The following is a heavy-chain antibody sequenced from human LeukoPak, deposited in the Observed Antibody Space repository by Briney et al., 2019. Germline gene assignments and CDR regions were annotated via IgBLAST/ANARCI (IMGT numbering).Heavy chain of an antibody. Sequence: GASVKVSCKPSGYTFTGYYLHWVRQAPGQGLEWMGSINPNIGGSNYAQRFQGRVTLTRDTSISTAYMELSRLTSDDTAVYYCARDPRGNYYADYWGQGTLVTVSS. CDR1: GYTFTGYY. CDR2: INPNIGGS. D-gene: IGHD1-26*01. J-gene: IGHJ4*01. V-gene: IGHV1-2*02. CDR3: ARDPRGNYYADY.